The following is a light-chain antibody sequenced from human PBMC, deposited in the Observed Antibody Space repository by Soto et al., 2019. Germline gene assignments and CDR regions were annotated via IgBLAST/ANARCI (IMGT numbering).Light chain of an antibody. V-gene: IGLV7-43*01. J-gene: IGLJ2*01. CDR3: LLYYGGGHVV. Sequence: QAVVTQEPSLTVAPGGTVTLTCASSTGAVTSGYYPNWFQQKPGQAPRTLIYDTNNKHFWTPARFSGSLLGGKAALTLSGVQPEDEAEYYCLLYYGGGHVVFGGGTKVTVL. CDR2: DTN. CDR1: TGAVTSGYY.